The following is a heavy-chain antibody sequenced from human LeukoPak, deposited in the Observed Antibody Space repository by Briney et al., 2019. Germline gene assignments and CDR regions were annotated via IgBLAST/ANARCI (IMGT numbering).Heavy chain of an antibody. CDR1: GGSFSGYH. CDR2: INHSGST. V-gene: IGHV4-34*01. Sequence: PSETLSLTCAVYGGSFSGYHWSWIRQPPGKGLEWIGEINHSGSTNYNPSLKSRVTISVDTSKNQFSLKLSSVTAADTAVYYCARVDRYSSGWYRVDYWGQGTLVTVSS. CDR3: ARVDRYSSGWYRVDY. D-gene: IGHD6-19*01. J-gene: IGHJ4*02.